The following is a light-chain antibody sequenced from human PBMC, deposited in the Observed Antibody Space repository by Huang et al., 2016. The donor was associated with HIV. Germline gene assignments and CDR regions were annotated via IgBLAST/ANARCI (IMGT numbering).Light chain of an antibody. J-gene: IGKJ1*01. V-gene: IGKV4-1*01. CDR1: QSVYSSSTSKDY. CDR2: WAY. CDR3: QQYYSSPQT. Sequence: DIIMTQSPDSLAVSLGERATLNCRSSQSVYSSSTSKDYMAWFQQKPGQPPRLLLFWAYTREAGVPDRVSGSGSGTHFTLTIANLEAEDAAIYYCQQYYSSPQTFGQGTRVEVK.